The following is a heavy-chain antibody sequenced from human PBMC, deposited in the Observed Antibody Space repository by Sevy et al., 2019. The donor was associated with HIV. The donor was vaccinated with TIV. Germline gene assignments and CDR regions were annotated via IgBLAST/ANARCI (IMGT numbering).Heavy chain of an antibody. Sequence: LLQLRETLSLTCTVSGGSISSGDYYWSWIRQPPGKGLEWIGYIYYSGSTYYNPSLKSRVTISVDTSKNQFSLKLGSVTAADTAVYYCARDGSPGGFDYWGQGTLVTVSS. CDR2: IYYSGST. CDR3: ARDGSPGGFDY. J-gene: IGHJ4*02. V-gene: IGHV4-30-4*01. D-gene: IGHD2-2*03. CDR1: GGSISSGDYY.